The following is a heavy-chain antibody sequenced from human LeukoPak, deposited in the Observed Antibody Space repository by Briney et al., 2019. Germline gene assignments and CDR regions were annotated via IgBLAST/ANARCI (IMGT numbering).Heavy chain of an antibody. CDR2: IYYSGST. CDR3: ARHAAPLRYFDWLYGGDRTLALG. CDR1: GGSISSSSYY. V-gene: IGHV4-39*01. D-gene: IGHD3-9*01. Sequence: PSETLSLTCTVSGGSISSSSYYWGWIRQPPGKGLEWIGSIYYSGSTYYNPSLKSRVTISVDTSKNQLSLKLSSVTAADTAVYYCARHAAPLRYFDWLYGGDRTLALGWGQGTLVTVSS. J-gene: IGHJ4*02.